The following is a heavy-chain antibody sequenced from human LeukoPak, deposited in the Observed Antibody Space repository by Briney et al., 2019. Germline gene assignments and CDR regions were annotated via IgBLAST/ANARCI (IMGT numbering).Heavy chain of an antibody. D-gene: IGHD3-10*01. CDR2: IIPIFGTA. J-gene: IGHJ4*02. Sequence: RASVKVSCKASGGTFSSYAISWVRQAPGQGLEWMGGIIPIFGTANYAQKFQGRVTITADESTSTAYMELSSLRSEDTAVYYCARGPRRFGELLYPWYFNYWGQGTLVTVSS. CDR3: ARGPRRFGELLYPWYFNY. V-gene: IGHV1-69*13. CDR1: GGTFSSYA.